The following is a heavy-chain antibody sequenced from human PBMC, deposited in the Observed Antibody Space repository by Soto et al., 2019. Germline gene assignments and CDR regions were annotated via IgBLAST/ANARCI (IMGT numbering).Heavy chain of an antibody. CDR1: GGSFSGYY. J-gene: IGHJ6*02. CDR2: INHSGST. D-gene: IGHD3-10*01. CDR3: ARGRVRGVIRYYYYGMDV. Sequence: SETLSLTCAVYGGSFSGYYWSWIRQPPGKGLEWIGEINHSGSTNYNPSLKSRVTISVDTSKNQFSPKLSSVTAADTAVYYCARGRVRGVIRYYYYGMDVWGQGTTVTVSS. V-gene: IGHV4-34*01.